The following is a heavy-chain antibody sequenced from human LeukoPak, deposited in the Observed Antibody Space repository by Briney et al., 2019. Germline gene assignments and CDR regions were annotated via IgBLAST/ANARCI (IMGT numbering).Heavy chain of an antibody. V-gene: IGHV4-59*01. CDR1: GGSISRYY. J-gene: IGHJ5*02. D-gene: IGHD3-10*01. Sequence: SETLSLTCTVSGGSISRYYWSWVRQSPGKGLECIGYIHYTGSTNYNPSLKSRVTISVETSKNQFSLKLKSVTAADTAVYYCARGGYYGSGNDFRFDPWGQGTLVTVSS. CDR3: ARGGYYGSGNDFRFDP. CDR2: IHYTGST.